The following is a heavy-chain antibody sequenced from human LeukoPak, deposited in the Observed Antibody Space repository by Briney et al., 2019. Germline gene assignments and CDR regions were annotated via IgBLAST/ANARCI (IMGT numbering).Heavy chain of an antibody. D-gene: IGHD5-18*01. CDR3: AGGRGYSYGYFDY. V-gene: IGHV4-4*07. J-gene: IGHJ4*02. Sequence: PSETLSLTCTVSGGSISNYYWSWIRQPAGKGLEWIGRIYSSGNTNYNPSLKSRVTMSVDTSKNQFSLKLSFVTAADAAVYYCAGGRGYSYGYFDYWGQGTLVTVSS. CDR2: IYSSGNT. CDR1: GGSISNYY.